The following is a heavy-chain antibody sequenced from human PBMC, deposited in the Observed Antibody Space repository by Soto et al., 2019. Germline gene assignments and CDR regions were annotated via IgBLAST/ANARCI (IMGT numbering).Heavy chain of an antibody. D-gene: IGHD4-4*01. Sequence: EMHLVESGGGLVKPGGSLRLSCAASGFTFSTYSMNWVRQAPGKGLEWVSSISGSGNYTHYADFLRGRFTISRDNAKTSLYLQMNSRRDEDTAVYYCAREGINNYNEYYFDSWGQGTVVTVSS. CDR2: ISGSGNYT. J-gene: IGHJ4*02. CDR1: GFTFSTYS. V-gene: IGHV3-21*01. CDR3: AREGINNYNEYYFDS.